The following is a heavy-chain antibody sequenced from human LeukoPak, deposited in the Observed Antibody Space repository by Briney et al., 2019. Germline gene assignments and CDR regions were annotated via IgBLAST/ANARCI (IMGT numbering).Heavy chain of an antibody. CDR1: GGSISSGSYY. V-gene: IGHV4-61*02. Sequence: SQTLSLTCTVSGGSISSGSYYWSWIRQPAGKGLEWIGRIYTSGSTNYNPSLKSRVTISVDTSKNQFSLKLSSVTAADTAVYYCARGGYCSSTSCYMGTYYYYYYMDVWGKGTTVTVSS. D-gene: IGHD2-2*02. J-gene: IGHJ6*03. CDR2: IYTSGST. CDR3: ARGGYCSSTSCYMGTYYYYYYMDV.